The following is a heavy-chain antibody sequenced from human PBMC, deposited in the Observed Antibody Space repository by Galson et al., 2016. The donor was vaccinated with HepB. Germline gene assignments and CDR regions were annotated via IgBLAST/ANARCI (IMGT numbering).Heavy chain of an antibody. J-gene: IGHJ4*02. V-gene: IGHV3-30*18. CDR1: GFTFSSYG. CDR2: ISYDGSNK. Sequence: SLRLSCAASGFTFSSYGMHWVRQAPGKGLEWVAVISYDGSNKYYADSVKGRFTISRDNSKNTLYLQMNSLRAEDTAGYYWAKDPKGYSGYGLFDYWGQGTLVTVSS. CDR3: AKDPKGYSGYGLFDY. D-gene: IGHD5-12*01.